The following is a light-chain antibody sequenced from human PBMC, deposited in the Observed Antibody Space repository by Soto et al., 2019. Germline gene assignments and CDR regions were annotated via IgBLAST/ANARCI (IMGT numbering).Light chain of an antibody. CDR1: QSISSW. CDR3: HQYNRYPYT. V-gene: IGKV1-5*01. Sequence: DIQMTQSPSTLSSSVGDRVTITCRASQSISSWLAWYQQKPGKAPKLLIYDASRLESGVPSRFSGSGSGTEFTLTISSMQPDDFATYYCHQYNRYPYTFGQGTKLEIK. CDR2: DAS. J-gene: IGKJ2*01.